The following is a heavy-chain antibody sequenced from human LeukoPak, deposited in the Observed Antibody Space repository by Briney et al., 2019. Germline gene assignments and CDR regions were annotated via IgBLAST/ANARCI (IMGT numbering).Heavy chain of an antibody. CDR2: ISGSGGST. CDR3: AILAGGGYDYYYYYYMDV. Sequence: GGSLRLSCAASGFTFSSYAMRWVRQAPGKGLEWVSAISGSGGSTYYADSVKGRFTISRDNSKNTLYPQMNSLRAEDTAVYYCAILAGGGYDYYYYYYMDVWGKGTTVTVSS. D-gene: IGHD5-12*01. J-gene: IGHJ6*03. V-gene: IGHV3-23*01. CDR1: GFTFSSYA.